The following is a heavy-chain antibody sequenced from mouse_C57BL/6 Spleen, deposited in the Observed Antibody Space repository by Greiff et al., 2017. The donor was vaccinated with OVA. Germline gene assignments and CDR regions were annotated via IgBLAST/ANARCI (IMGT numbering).Heavy chain of an antibody. CDR3: ARGEYYYGSSPLDY. CDR2: IYPGDGDT. J-gene: IGHJ2*01. Sequence: QVQLQQSGAELVKPGASVKISCKASGYAFSSYWMNWVKQRPGKGLEWIGQIYPGDGDTNYNGKFKGKATLTADKSSSTAYMQLSSLTSEDSAVYFCARGEYYYGSSPLDYWGQGTTLTVSS. CDR1: GYAFSSYW. D-gene: IGHD1-1*01. V-gene: IGHV1-80*01.